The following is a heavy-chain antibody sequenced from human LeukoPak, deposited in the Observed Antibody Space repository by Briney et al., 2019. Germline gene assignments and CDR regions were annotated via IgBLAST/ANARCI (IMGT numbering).Heavy chain of an antibody. CDR2: ISESGDVT. CDR3: AREGSGWYVSGSNWFDP. V-gene: IGHV3-23*01. CDR1: GFTFSNYP. Sequence: GGSLRLSCVVSGFTFSNYPMSWVRQAPGKGLEWVSVISESGDVTHYADSMKGRFTISRDNAKNSLYLQMNSLRAEDTAVYYCAREGSGWYVSGSNWFDPWGQGTLVTVSS. J-gene: IGHJ5*02. D-gene: IGHD6-19*01.